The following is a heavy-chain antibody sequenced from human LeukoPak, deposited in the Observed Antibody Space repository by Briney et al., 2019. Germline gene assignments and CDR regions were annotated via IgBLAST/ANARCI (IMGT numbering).Heavy chain of an antibody. V-gene: IGHV3-23*01. CDR2: ISGSGGST. J-gene: IGHJ2*01. Sequence: PGGSLRLSCAASGFTFSSYAMTWVRQAPGKGLEWVSAISGSGGSTYYADSVKGRFTLSRDNSKNTLFLQMNSLRAEDTAVYYCAKAPLGAAHWYFDLWGRGTLVTVSS. CDR3: AKAPLGAAHWYFDL. CDR1: GFTFSSYA. D-gene: IGHD1-26*01.